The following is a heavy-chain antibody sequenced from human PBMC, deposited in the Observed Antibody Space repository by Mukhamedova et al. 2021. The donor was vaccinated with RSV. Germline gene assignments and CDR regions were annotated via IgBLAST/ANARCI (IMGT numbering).Heavy chain of an antibody. Sequence: NPAGDSATYAQRFQGRVTMTSDTSTSTAYMHLSGLRSEDTAVYYCARGSRVTIFGVVTLLDYWGQGTLVTFSS. V-gene: IGHV1-46*01. CDR3: ARGSRVTIFGVVTLLDY. D-gene: IGHD3-3*01. CDR2: NPAGDSA. J-gene: IGHJ4*02.